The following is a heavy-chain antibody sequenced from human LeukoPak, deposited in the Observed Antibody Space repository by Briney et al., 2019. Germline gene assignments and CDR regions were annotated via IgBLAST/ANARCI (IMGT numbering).Heavy chain of an antibody. CDR3: ARVSGKYDY. J-gene: IGHJ4*02. Sequence: GGSLRLSCVASGFTFSDRNMDWVRQGPGKGLEWVGRTRNKANRYTTEYAASVKGRFTISRDDSKNSLYLQMNSLKTEDAAVYYWARVSGKYDYWGQGTLVTVSS. CDR2: TRNKANRYTT. CDR1: GFTFSDRN. V-gene: IGHV3-72*01. D-gene: IGHD3-10*01.